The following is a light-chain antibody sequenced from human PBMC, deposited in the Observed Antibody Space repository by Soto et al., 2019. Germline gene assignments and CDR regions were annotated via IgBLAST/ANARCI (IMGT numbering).Light chain of an antibody. CDR2: GAS. CDR1: QTVASN. J-gene: IGKJ2*01. CDR3: QQYHNWPPQYT. Sequence: EIVMTQSPASLSVSPGDGATLSCRASQTVASNLAWYQQKPGQGPRLLIHGASTRAAGVPARFSGSGSGTDFTLTISGLQSEDFAVYYCQQYHNWPPQYTFGQGTKLQI. V-gene: IGKV3-15*01.